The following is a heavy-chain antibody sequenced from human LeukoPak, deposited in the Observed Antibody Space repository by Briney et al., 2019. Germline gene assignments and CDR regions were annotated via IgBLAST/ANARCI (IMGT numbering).Heavy chain of an antibody. D-gene: IGHD5-18*01. CDR2: IYYSGST. J-gene: IGHJ4*02. V-gene: IGHV4-39*07. CDR3: ARLGYSYAFDY. CDR1: GGSISSSSHY. Sequence: SETLSLTCSVSGGSISSSSHYWDWIRQPPGEGLEWIGSIYYSGSTYYNPSLKSRVTISVDTSKNQFSLKLSSVTAADTAVYYCARLGYSYAFDYWGQGTLVTVSS.